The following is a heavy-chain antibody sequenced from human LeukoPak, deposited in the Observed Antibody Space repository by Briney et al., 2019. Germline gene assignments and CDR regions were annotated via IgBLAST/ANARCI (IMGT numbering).Heavy chain of an antibody. J-gene: IGHJ5*02. Sequence: SESLSLTCTVSGYSISSGFYWGWVRQPPGKWLEWIANINHSGRTFYNPSLRSRVTVSMDTSRNQFSLRLSSVTAADTAVYYCARVLYYDSSGPNWFDPWGQGTLVTVSS. V-gene: IGHV4-38-2*02. D-gene: IGHD3-22*01. CDR1: GYSISSGFY. CDR3: ARVLYYDSSGPNWFDP. CDR2: INHSGRT.